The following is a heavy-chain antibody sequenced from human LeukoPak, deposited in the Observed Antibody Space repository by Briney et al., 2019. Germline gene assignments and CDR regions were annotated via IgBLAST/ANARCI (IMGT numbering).Heavy chain of an antibody. CDR1: GYTFTGYY. J-gene: IGHJ4*02. CDR3: ARAPTTVTTDGY. Sequence: ASVKVSCKASGYTFTGYYMHWVRQAPGQGLEWMGWINPNSGATNYAQKFQGRVTMTRDTSIRTAYMELSRLRSDDTAAYYCARAPTTVTTDGYWGQGTLVTVSS. CDR2: INPNSGAT. V-gene: IGHV1-2*02. D-gene: IGHD4-17*01.